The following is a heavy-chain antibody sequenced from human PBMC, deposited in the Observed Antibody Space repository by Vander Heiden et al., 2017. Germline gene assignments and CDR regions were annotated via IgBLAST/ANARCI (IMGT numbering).Heavy chain of an antibody. CDR1: Y. CDR3: ARDSALYDSSGDDRDRAFDI. V-gene: IGHV4-59*01. J-gene: IGHJ3*02. CDR2: IYYSGST. D-gene: IGHD3-22*01. Sequence: YWSWIRQPPGKGLEWIGYIYYSGSTNYNPSLKSRVTRAVDTSKNQFSLKLSSVTAADTAVYYCARDSALYDSSGDDRDRAFDIWGQGTMVTVYS.